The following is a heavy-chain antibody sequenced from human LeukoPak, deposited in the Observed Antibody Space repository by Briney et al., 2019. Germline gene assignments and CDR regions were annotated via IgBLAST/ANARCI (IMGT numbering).Heavy chain of an antibody. CDR3: ARVSNQYYYDSSGSHAFDI. D-gene: IGHD3-22*01. Sequence: GSSVKVSCKASGGTFSSYAISWVRQAPGQGLEWMGGIIPIFGTANYAQKFQGRVTITTDESTSTAYMELSSLRSEDTAVYYCARVSNQYYYDSSGSHAFDIWGQGTMVTVSS. CDR2: IIPIFGTA. CDR1: GGTFSSYA. V-gene: IGHV1-69*05. J-gene: IGHJ3*02.